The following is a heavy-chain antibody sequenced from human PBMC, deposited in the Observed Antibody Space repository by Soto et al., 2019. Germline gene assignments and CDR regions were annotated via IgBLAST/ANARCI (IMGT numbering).Heavy chain of an antibody. CDR2: IVVGSGNT. Sequence: GASVKVSCKASGFTFTSSAVQWVRQARGQRLEWIGWIVVGSGNTNYAQKFQERVTITRDMSTSTAYMELSSLRSEDTAVYYCARGGFRDLTRFGFDYYGMDVWGQGTTVTVSS. J-gene: IGHJ6*02. D-gene: IGHD3-10*01. CDR3: ARGGFRDLTRFGFDYYGMDV. V-gene: IGHV1-58*01. CDR1: GFTFTSSA.